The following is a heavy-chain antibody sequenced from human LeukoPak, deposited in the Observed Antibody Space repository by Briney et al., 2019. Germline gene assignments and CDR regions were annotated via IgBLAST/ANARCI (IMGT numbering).Heavy chain of an antibody. D-gene: IGHD5-24*01. CDR1: GGSFSGYY. CDR2: ISGSGGST. J-gene: IGHJ4*02. Sequence: PSETLSLTCAVYGGSFSGYYWSWIRQPPGKGLEWVSAISGSGGSTYYADSVKGRFTISRDNSKNTLYLQMNSLRAEDTAVYYCAKWLQFELDYWGQGTLVTVSS. CDR3: AKWLQFELDY. V-gene: IGHV3-23*01.